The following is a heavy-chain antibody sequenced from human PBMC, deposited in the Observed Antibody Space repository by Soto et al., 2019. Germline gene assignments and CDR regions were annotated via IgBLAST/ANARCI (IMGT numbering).Heavy chain of an antibody. Sequence: QVQLVESGGGVVQPGRSLRLSCAASGFTSSSYGMHWVRQAPGKGLEWVAVIWYDGSNKYYADSVKGRFTISRDNSKNTLYLQMNSLRAEDTAVYYCARVIARSVLRYFDWLGSAFDIWGQGTMVTVSS. CDR2: IWYDGSNK. CDR1: GFTSSSYG. V-gene: IGHV3-33*01. J-gene: IGHJ3*02. D-gene: IGHD3-9*01. CDR3: ARVIARSVLRYFDWLGSAFDI.